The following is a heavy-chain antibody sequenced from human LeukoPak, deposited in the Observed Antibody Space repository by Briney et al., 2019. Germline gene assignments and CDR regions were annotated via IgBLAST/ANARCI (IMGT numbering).Heavy chain of an antibody. CDR2: ISGSGGST. CDR1: GFTFSSYA. CDR3: AKDHRYCSSTSCFGIFDY. J-gene: IGHJ4*02. V-gene: IGHV3-23*01. D-gene: IGHD2-2*01. Sequence: SGGSLRLSCAASGFTFSSYAMSWVRQAPGKGLEWVSAISGSGGSTYYADSVKGRFTISRDNSKNTLFLQMNSLRAEDTAVYYCAKDHRYCSSTSCFGIFDYWGQGTLVTVSS.